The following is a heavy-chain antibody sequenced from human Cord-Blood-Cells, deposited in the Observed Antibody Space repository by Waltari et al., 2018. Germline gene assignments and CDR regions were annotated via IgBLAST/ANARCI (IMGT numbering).Heavy chain of an antibody. CDR3: ASTAPYYYDSSGYYYFDY. CDR1: GGSISSSSYY. V-gene: IGHV4-39*01. Sequence: QLQLQESGPGLVKPSETLSLTCTVSGGSISSSSYYWGWIHQPPGKGLEWIGSIYYSGSTYYNPSLKSRVTISVDTSKNQFSLKLSSVTAADTAVYYCASTAPYYYDSSGYYYFDYWGQGTLVTVSS. D-gene: IGHD3-22*01. J-gene: IGHJ4*02. CDR2: IYYSGST.